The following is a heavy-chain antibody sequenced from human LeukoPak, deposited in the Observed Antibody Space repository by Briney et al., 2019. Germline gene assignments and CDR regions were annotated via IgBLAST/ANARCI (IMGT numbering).Heavy chain of an antibody. CDR3: ARDWLYAI. J-gene: IGHJ3*02. Sequence: GGSLRLSCAASGFTFSNAWMTWVRQAPGKGLEWVANIKEDGSEKYYVDSVKGRFTISRDNAKNSLYLQMNSLRAEDTAVYYCARDWLYAIWGQGTMVTVSS. V-gene: IGHV3-7*05. CDR2: IKEDGSEK. CDR1: GFTFSNAW. D-gene: IGHD2-8*01.